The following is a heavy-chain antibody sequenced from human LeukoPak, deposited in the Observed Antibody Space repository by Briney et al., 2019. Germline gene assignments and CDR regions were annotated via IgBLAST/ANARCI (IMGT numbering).Heavy chain of an antibody. Sequence: PSETLSLTCAVYGGSFSGYYWSWIRQPPGKGLEWIGEINHSGSTNYNPSLKSRVTISVDTSKNQFSLKLSSVTAADTAVYSCARASYLGYCSSTSCYIPNWFDPWGQGTLVTVSS. D-gene: IGHD2-2*01. CDR3: ARASYLGYCSSTSCYIPNWFDP. J-gene: IGHJ5*02. V-gene: IGHV4-34*01. CDR1: GGSFSGYY. CDR2: INHSGST.